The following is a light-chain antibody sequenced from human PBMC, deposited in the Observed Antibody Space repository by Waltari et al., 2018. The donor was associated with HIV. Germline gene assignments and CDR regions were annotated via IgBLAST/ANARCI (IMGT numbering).Light chain of an antibody. J-gene: IGLJ3*02. CDR1: SSTIGSND. CDR2: SST. V-gene: IGLV1-47*02. Sequence: SVLTQPPSASGTPGQRVTISCSGCSSTIGSNDVYWYQQLPGTAPKLLIYSSTRRPSGVAGRSAGSKSGTSASLAISGLRSEDGADYYCAAWEDSLSGWVFGGGTKLTVL. CDR3: AAWEDSLSGWV.